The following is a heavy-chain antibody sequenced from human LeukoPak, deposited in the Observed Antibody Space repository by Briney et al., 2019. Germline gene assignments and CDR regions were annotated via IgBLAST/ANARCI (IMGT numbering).Heavy chain of an antibody. CDR3: ARAGDSSGYRGISSY. Sequence: ASVKVSCKASGYTFTSYYMHWERQAPGQGLEWMGIINPSGGSTSYAQKFQGRVTMTRDTSTSTVYMELSSLRSEDTAVYYCARAGDSSGYRGISSYWGQGTLVTVSS. J-gene: IGHJ4*02. D-gene: IGHD3-22*01. CDR2: INPSGGST. CDR1: GYTFTSYY. V-gene: IGHV1-46*01.